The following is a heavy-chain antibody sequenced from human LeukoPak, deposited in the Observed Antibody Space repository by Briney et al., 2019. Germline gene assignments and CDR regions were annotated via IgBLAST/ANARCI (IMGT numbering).Heavy chain of an antibody. Sequence: GRSLRLSCAASGFTFSSYGMHWVRQAPGKGLEWVAVISYDGSNKYYADSVKGRFTISRDNSKNTLYLQMNSLRAEDTAVYYCEKGTGAYYGSGSYIDYWGRGPLVTVSS. V-gene: IGHV3-30*18. D-gene: IGHD3-10*01. CDR2: ISYDGSNK. CDR1: GFTFSSYG. CDR3: EKGTGAYYGSGSYIDY. J-gene: IGHJ4*02.